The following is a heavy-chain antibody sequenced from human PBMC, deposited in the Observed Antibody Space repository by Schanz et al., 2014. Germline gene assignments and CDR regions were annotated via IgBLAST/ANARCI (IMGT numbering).Heavy chain of an antibody. V-gene: IGHV3-7*01. Sequence: EVQLLESGGGLVQPGGSLRLSCGVSGFTASSHSMNWVRQAPGKGLEWVANIKKDGSEKYYVDSVKGRFTISRDNAKNSLFLQMNSLRPEDTAVYYCARGRVLESWGQGTLXTVSS. CDR1: GFTASSHS. CDR2: IKKDGSEK. D-gene: IGHD1-1*01. CDR3: ARGRVLES. J-gene: IGHJ5*02.